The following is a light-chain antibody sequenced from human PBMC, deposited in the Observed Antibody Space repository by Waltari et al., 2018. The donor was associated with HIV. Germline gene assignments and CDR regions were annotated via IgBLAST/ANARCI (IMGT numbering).Light chain of an antibody. CDR3: QAWDSSTDVV. J-gene: IGLJ2*01. CDR1: KLGNKY. Sequence: SYELTQPPSVSVSPGQTASIPCSGDKLGNKYACWYQQKPGQSPVLVIYQDNPRPSGIPERFSGSNSGNTATLTVSGTQAMDEADYYCQAWDSSTDVVFGGGTKLTVL. CDR2: QDN. V-gene: IGLV3-1*01.